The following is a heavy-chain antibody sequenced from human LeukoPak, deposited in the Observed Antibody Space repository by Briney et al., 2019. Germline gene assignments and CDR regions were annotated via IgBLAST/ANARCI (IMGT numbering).Heavy chain of an antibody. D-gene: IGHD3-9*01. CDR1: GYTFTDYH. CDR3: ARAGVGDILTGLDH. CDR2: INPNSGAT. Sequence: ASVKVSCKASGYTFTDYHIHWVRQAPGQGLEWMGWINPNSGATNSAQKFQDRVTITRETSISTGYMERSRLRSDDTPVYYCARAGVGDILTGLDHWGQGTLVAVSS. V-gene: IGHV1-2*02. J-gene: IGHJ4*02.